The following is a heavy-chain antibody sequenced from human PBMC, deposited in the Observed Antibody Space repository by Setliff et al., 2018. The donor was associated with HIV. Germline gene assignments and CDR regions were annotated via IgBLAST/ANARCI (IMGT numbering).Heavy chain of an antibody. CDR1: GYMFIAYG. J-gene: IGHJ4*02. D-gene: IGHD3-22*01. CDR2: IGPYNDRT. CDR3: TTPLDSSGYFGSDYFDY. Sequence: ASVKVSCKTSGYMFIAYGMSWVRRAPGQGLEWMGWIGPYNDRTEYAQEFQGRVTITADTSTDTAYPELSSLRSEDSAFYYCTTPLDSSGYFGSDYFDYWGQGALVTVS. V-gene: IGHV1-18*01.